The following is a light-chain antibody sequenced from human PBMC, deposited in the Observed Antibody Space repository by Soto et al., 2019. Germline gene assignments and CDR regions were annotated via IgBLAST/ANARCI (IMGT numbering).Light chain of an antibody. CDR2: EVS. V-gene: IGLV2-14*01. CDR1: SSDFGGYNY. CDR3: SSYTISSPRV. J-gene: IGLJ3*02. Sequence: SALTQPASVSGSPGQSITISCTGTSSDFGGYNYVSWYQQHPGKAPKLMIYEVSNRPSGVSNRFSGSKSGNTASLTISGLQAEDEADYYCSSYTISSPRVFGGGTKLTFL.